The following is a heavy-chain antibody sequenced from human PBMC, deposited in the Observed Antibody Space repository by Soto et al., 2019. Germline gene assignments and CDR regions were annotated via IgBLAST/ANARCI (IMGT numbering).Heavy chain of an antibody. Sequence: SETLSLTFGVSGATVATSHWCSWVRHSPGRGFEWIGNVYHTGVTNFTPPLQSRVTFSVDKSNNQFSLRLTAVTAADTAVYFCPVAIVTGGENSYFDPWGPGTLGTGSS. J-gene: IGHJ5*02. CDR2: VYHTGVT. V-gene: IGHV4-4*02. CDR3: PVAIVTGGENSYFDP. D-gene: IGHD3-9*01. CDR1: GATVATSHW.